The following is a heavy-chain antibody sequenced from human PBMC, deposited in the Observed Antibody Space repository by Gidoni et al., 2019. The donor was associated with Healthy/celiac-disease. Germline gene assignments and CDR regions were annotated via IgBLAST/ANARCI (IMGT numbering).Heavy chain of an antibody. D-gene: IGHD6-13*01. CDR3: AREGVSFDY. Sequence: QVQLQQWGAGLLKPSETLSLTCAVYGGSFSCYYWSWIRQPPGKGLEWIGEINHSGSTNYNPSLKSRVTISVDTSKNQFSLKLSSVTAADTAVYYCAREGVSFDYWGQGTLVTVSS. CDR2: INHSGST. J-gene: IGHJ4*02. CDR1: GGSFSCYY. V-gene: IGHV4-34*01.